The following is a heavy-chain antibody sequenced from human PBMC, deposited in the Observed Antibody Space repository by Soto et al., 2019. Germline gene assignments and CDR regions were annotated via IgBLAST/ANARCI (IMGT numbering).Heavy chain of an antibody. CDR3: ARGAVLPDS. V-gene: IGHV3-23*01. J-gene: IGHJ4*02. CDR1: GFTFDSFA. D-gene: IGHD6-19*01. Sequence: EVQLLESGGGLEQPGGSLRLSCAASGFTFDSFAMTWVRQAPGKGLEWVSAISASGGSTFYADSVKGRFTISRDSSKNTLCLQMNSLRAEDTAVYYCARGAVLPDSWGQGTLVTFSS. CDR2: ISASGGST.